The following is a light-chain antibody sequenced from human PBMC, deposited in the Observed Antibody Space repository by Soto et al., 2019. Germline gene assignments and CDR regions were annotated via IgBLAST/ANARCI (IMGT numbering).Light chain of an antibody. J-gene: IGLJ3*02. Sequence: SYELTQPLSVSVALGQTAGITSGGNNIGSKNVHWYQQKPGQAPVLVIYRDRNRPSGIPERFSGSNSGNTATLTISSAQAGDEADYYCQVWDSSTWVFGGGTKLTVL. V-gene: IGLV3-9*01. CDR3: QVWDSSTWV. CDR2: RDR. CDR1: NIGSKN.